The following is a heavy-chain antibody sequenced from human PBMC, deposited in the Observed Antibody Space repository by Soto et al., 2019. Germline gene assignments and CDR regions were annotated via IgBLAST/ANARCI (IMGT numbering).Heavy chain of an antibody. CDR2: ISSSSSYI. CDR3: ARPWGHYYYYYYMDV. CDR1: GFTFSSYS. D-gene: IGHD7-27*01. J-gene: IGHJ6*03. Sequence: EVQLVESGGGLVKPGGSLRLSCAASGFTFSSYSMNWVRQAPGKGLERVSSISSSSSYIYYADSVKGRLTISRDNAKNSLYLQMNSLRAEDTAVYYCARPWGHYYYYYYMDVWGKGTTVTVSS. V-gene: IGHV3-21*01.